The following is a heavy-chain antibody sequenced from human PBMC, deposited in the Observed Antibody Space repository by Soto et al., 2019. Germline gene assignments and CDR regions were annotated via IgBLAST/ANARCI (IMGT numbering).Heavy chain of an antibody. CDR2: IYYSGST. Sequence: SQPKPLTRSVSDGSSGNSSGHRGWIRQPPGKGLEWIGSIYYSGSTYYNPSLKSRVTISVDTSKNQFSLKLSSVTAADTAVYYCARAASWFDPWGQGTLVTVSS. D-gene: IGHD6-25*01. V-gene: IGHV4-39*01. CDR1: DGSSGNSSGH. CDR3: ARAASWFDP. J-gene: IGHJ5*02.